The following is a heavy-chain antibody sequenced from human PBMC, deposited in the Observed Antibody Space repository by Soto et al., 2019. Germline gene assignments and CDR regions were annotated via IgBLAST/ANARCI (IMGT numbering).Heavy chain of an antibody. CDR1: GFIFSNYW. J-gene: IGHJ4*02. CDR2: IKQDGSEK. D-gene: IGHD3-10*01. CDR3: ARGFSDSENYYRCPGN. Sequence: EVQLTESGGGLVQPGGSLRVSCAASGFIFSNYWMNWVRQAPGKGLEWVANIKQDGSEKHYVESVKGRFTISRDKTKRILYLEMSSLRDEDTAVYFCARGFSDSENYYRCPGNWGQGALVTVSS. V-gene: IGHV3-7*04.